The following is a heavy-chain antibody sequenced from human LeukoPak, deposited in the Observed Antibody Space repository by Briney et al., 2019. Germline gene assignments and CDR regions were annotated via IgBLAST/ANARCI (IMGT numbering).Heavy chain of an antibody. CDR3: AADRVYDFWSGRAGYFDY. CDR2: IVVGSGNT. D-gene: IGHD3-3*01. V-gene: IGHV1-58*01. J-gene: IGHJ4*02. CDR1: GFTFTSSA. Sequence: ASVKVSCKASGFTFTSSAVQWVRQARGQRLEWIGWIVVGSGNTNYAQQFQERVTITRDMSTSTAYMELSSLRSEDTAVYYCAADRVYDFWSGRAGYFDYWGQGTLVTVSS.